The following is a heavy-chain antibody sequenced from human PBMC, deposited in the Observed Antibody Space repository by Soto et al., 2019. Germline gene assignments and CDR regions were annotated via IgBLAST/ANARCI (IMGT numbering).Heavy chain of an antibody. CDR3: ARLLPVAAHGEIDY. V-gene: IGHV4-39*01. CDR2: IYYSGST. D-gene: IGHD6-19*01. CDR1: GGSISSRSYY. Sequence: PSETLSLTYTVSGGSISSRSYYWGWIRQPPGKGLEWIGSIYYSGSTYYNPSLKSRVTISVDTSKNQFSLKLSSVTAADTAVYYCARLLPVAAHGEIDYWGQGTLVTVSS. J-gene: IGHJ4*02.